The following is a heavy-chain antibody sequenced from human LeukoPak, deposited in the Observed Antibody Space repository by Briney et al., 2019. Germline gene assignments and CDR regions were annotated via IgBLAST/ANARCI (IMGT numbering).Heavy chain of an antibody. CDR3: AKPFFSSSSYWFDP. D-gene: IGHD6-6*01. J-gene: IGHJ5*02. V-gene: IGHV3-23*01. Sequence: GGSLRLSCAASGFTFSSYAMSWVRQAPGKGLEWVSAISGSGGSTYYADSVKGRFTTSRDNSKNTLYLQMNSLRAEDTAVYYCAKPFFSSSSYWFDPWGQGTLVTVSS. CDR1: GFTFSSYA. CDR2: ISGSGGST.